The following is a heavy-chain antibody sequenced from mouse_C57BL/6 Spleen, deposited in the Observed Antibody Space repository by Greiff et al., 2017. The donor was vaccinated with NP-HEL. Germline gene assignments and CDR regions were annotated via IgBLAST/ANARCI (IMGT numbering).Heavy chain of an antibody. Sequence: QVQLQQSGAELVMPGASVKLSCKASGYTFTSYWMHWVKQRPGQGLEWIGEIDPSDSYTNYNQKFKGKSTLTVDKSSSTAYMQLSSLTSEDSAVYYCARGDGYDGYYFDYWGQGTTLTVSS. CDR2: IDPSDSYT. CDR3: ARGDGYDGYYFDY. CDR1: GYTFTSYW. J-gene: IGHJ2*01. V-gene: IGHV1-69*01. D-gene: IGHD2-3*01.